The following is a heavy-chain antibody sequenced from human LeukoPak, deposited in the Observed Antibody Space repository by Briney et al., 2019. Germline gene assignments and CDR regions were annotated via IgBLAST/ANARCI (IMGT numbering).Heavy chain of an antibody. D-gene: IGHD2-2*01. CDR2: INPNSGGT. J-gene: IGHJ4*02. CDR1: GYTFTDSY. CDR3: ARAVAGYQVPLDY. V-gene: IGHV1-2*02. Sequence: ASVNVSCKASGYTFTDSYVHWLRQAPGQGLEWMGWINPNSGGTNYAQEFQGRVTMTRDTSISTAYMELTRLRSADSAVYYCARAVAGYQVPLDYWGQGTLVTVS.